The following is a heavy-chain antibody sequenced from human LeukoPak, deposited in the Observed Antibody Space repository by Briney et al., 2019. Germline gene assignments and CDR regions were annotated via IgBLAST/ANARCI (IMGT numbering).Heavy chain of an antibody. CDR3: ARDAWYYGSGSYAGEDH. V-gene: IGHV4-4*07. Sequence: PSETLSLTCTASGGSISSYSWSWIRQPAGKGLEWIGRIFASGSTKYNPSLKSRVIMSVETSKNQFSLKLSSVTAADTAVYYCARDAWYYGSGSYAGEDHWGQGTLVTVSS. CDR1: GGSISSYS. J-gene: IGHJ4*02. D-gene: IGHD3-10*01. CDR2: IFASGST.